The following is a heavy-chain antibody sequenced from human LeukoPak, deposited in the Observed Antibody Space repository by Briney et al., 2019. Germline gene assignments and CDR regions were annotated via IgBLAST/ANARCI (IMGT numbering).Heavy chain of an antibody. CDR1: GYTLTELS. CDR2: FDPEDGET. D-gene: IGHD3-22*01. V-gene: IGHV1-24*01. Sequence: GASVKVSCKVSGYTLTELSMHWVRQAPGKGLEWMGGFDPEDGETIYAQKFQGRVTMTEDTSTDTAYMELSSLRSEDTAVYYCASTINKYYYDTTLYAFDIWGQGTMVTVSS. CDR3: ASTINKYYYDTTLYAFDI. J-gene: IGHJ3*02.